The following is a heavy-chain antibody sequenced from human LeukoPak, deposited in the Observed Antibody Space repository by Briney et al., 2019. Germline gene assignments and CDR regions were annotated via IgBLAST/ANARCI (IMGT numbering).Heavy chain of an antibody. CDR1: GFTFSSYSM. J-gene: IGHJ4*02. Sequence: GSLRLSCAASGFTFSSYSMNWVRQPPGKGLEWIGEIYHSGSTIYNPSLKSRVTISVDKSKNQFSLKLSSVTAADTAVYYCARVSSGATTVDYWGQGTLVTVSS. D-gene: IGHD1-26*01. CDR2: IYHSGST. V-gene: IGHV4-4*02. CDR3: ARVSSGATTVDY.